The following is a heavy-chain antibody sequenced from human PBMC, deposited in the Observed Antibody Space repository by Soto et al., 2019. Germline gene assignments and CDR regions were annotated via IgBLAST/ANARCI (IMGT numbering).Heavy chain of an antibody. CDR3: ARGIVVVVITVGDAFDI. CDR1: GFTFSSYA. D-gene: IGHD3-22*01. J-gene: IGHJ3*02. Sequence: GGSLRLSCAASGFTFSSYAMRWVRQAPGKGLEWVAVISYDGSNKYYADSVKGRFTISRDNSKNTLYLQMNSLRAEDTAVYYCARGIVVVVITVGDAFDIWGQGTMVTVSS. V-gene: IGHV3-30-3*01. CDR2: ISYDGSNK.